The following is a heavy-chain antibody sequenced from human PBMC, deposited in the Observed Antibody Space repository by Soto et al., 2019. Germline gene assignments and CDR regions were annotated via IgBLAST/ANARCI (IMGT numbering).Heavy chain of an antibody. V-gene: IGHV1-69*17. CDR3: AKARGYGWGRNNHYYGMDV. D-gene: IGHD3-10*01. CDR2: IMPIFNIP. J-gene: IGHJ6*02. CDR1: GGTLSSYA. Sequence: QVHLGQSGSEVRKPGSSVKVSCKDSGGTLSSYAITWVRLSPVQGLEWMGGIMPIFNIPDYAQKFQGRVSITADKATSTADMELSNLRPEDTAIYSCAKARGYGWGRNNHYYGMDVWGQGTTVTVSS.